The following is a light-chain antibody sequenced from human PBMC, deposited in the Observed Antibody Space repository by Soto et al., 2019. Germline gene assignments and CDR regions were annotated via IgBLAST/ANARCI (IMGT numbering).Light chain of an antibody. J-gene: IGLJ1*01. V-gene: IGLV2-14*01. CDR3: ASYTTSNVLEV. CDR1: SNDIGDYDY. CDR2: EVS. Sequence: QSVLTQPASVSGSPGQSITISCTGTSNDIGDYDYVSWYQQHPGKVPKLILFEVSSRPSGVSNRFSGSKSGNTASLTISGLQAEDEAAYSCASYTTSNVLEVLGPGTKGTLL.